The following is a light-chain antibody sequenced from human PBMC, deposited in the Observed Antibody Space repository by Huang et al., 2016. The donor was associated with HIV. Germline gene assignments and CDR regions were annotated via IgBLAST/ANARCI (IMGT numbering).Light chain of an antibody. CDR2: EAS. V-gene: IGKV3-15*01. CDR3: QQFNNWPPA. CDR1: QNVRNN. Sequence: ETLMTQFPATLSVSPGERATLSCRASQNVRNNLAWYQQKPGQAPRLLFYEASSRATRVPGRFSASGSGVDFTLTISSLQSEDFAVYYCQQFNNWPPAFGGGTTVEIK. J-gene: IGKJ4*01.